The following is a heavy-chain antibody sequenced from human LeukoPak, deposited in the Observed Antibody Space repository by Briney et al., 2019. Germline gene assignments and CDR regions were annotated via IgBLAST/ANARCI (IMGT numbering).Heavy chain of an antibody. CDR2: ISAYNGNT. CDR3: ARDLIVVVAANSYYYYGMDV. D-gene: IGHD2-15*01. Sequence: ASVTVSCKASGYTFTSYGISWMRQAPGQGLEWMGWISAYNGNTNYAQKLQGRVTMTTDTSTSTAYMELRSLRPDDTAVYYCARDLIVVVAANSYYYYGMDVWGQGTTVTVSS. J-gene: IGHJ6*02. V-gene: IGHV1-18*01. CDR1: GYTFTSYG.